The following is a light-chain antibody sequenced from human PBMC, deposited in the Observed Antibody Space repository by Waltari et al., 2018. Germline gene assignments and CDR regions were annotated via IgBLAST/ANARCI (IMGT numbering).Light chain of an antibody. Sequence: DIQMTQSPSTLSASVGDRVIFSCRASQSISKWLAWYQQKPGKAPKLLSYKASTLESGVPSRFSCSGAGTEFTLTISSLQPEDFATYYCQQYNSYSLLSFGGGTKVEIK. CDR1: QSISKW. V-gene: IGKV1-5*03. CDR2: KAS. CDR3: QQYNSYSLLS. J-gene: IGKJ4*01.